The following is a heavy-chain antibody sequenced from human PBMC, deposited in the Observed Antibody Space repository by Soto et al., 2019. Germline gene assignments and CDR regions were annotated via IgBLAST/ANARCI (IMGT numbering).Heavy chain of an antibody. Sequence: SETLSLTCAVYGGSFSGYYWSWIRQPPGKGLEWIGEINYSGSTNYNPSLKSRVTISVDTSKNQFSLKLSSVTAADTAVYYCARHQGRSAATIPDYWGRGTLVTVSS. J-gene: IGHJ4*02. CDR2: INYSGST. V-gene: IGHV4-34*01. D-gene: IGHD5-12*01. CDR1: GGSFSGYY. CDR3: ARHQGRSAATIPDY.